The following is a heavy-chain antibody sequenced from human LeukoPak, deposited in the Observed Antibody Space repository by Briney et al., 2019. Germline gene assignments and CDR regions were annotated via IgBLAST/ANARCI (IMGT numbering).Heavy chain of an antibody. D-gene: IGHD1/OR15-1a*01. Sequence: VASVKVSCKASGGTFSSYAISWVRQAPGQGLEWMGGIIPIFGTANYAQKFQGRVTITADESTSTAYMELSSLRSEDTAVYYCAAGEGITGTEGCWGQGTMVTVSS. V-gene: IGHV1-69*13. CDR3: AAGEGITGTEGC. CDR2: IIPIFGTA. J-gene: IGHJ3*01. CDR1: GGTFSSYA.